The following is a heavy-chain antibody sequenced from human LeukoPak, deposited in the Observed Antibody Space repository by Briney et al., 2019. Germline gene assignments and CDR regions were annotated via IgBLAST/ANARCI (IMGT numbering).Heavy chain of an antibody. CDR3: ARRGATTCY. D-gene: IGHD5-12*01. Sequence: SETLSLTCAVYGGSFSGYYWSWIRQPPGKGLEWIGSIYYSGSTYYNPSLKSRVTISVDTSKNQFSLKLSSVTAADTAVYYCARRGATTCYWGQGTLVTVSS. CDR1: GGSFSGYY. J-gene: IGHJ4*02. CDR2: IYYSGST. V-gene: IGHV4-34*01.